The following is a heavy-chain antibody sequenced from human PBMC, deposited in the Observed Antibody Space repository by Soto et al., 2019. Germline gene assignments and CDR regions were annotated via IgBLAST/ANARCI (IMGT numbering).Heavy chain of an antibody. Sequence: QVQLVQSGAEVKKPGSSVKVSCKASGGTFSSYAISWVRQAPGQGLEWMGGIIPIFVTANYAQKFQGRVTITQDESRSRAYIELSSLRSEDTAVYYCARDGDAVVVTAAMPIYYYYYYGMDVWGQGTTVTVSS. V-gene: IGHV1-69*01. D-gene: IGHD2-2*01. CDR1: GGTFSSYA. CDR2: IIPIFVTA. CDR3: ARDGDAVVVTAAMPIYYYYYYGMDV. J-gene: IGHJ6*02.